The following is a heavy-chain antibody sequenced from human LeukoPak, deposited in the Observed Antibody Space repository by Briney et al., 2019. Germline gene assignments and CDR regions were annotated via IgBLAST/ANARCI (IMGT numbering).Heavy chain of an antibody. V-gene: IGHV4-61*08. Sequence: NPSETLSLTCTVSGGSVSIGGYYWSWIRQPPGKGLEWIGYLSYSGSTNYNPSLKSRVTISVDTSKNQFSLKLSSVTAADTAVYYCARTIEAAGTGYFQHWGQGTLVTVSS. J-gene: IGHJ1*01. D-gene: IGHD6-13*01. CDR2: LSYSGST. CDR1: GGSVSIGGYY. CDR3: ARTIEAAGTGYFQH.